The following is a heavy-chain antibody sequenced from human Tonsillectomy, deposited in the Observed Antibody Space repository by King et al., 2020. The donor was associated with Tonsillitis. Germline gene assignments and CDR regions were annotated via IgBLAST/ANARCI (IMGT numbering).Heavy chain of an antibody. CDR3: ARVTTGAFDI. V-gene: IGHV3-74*01. D-gene: IGHD4-17*01. J-gene: IGHJ3*02. CDR2: INSDGSSI. Sequence: VQLVESGGGLVQPGGSLRLSCAGSGFTFSDYWMHWVRPAPGEGLGWGSGINSDGSSIIYADSVKGRITITREIAKNTLYLQMNGLRAEDTAVYYCARVTTGAFDIWGQGTMVTVSS. CDR1: GFTFSDYW.